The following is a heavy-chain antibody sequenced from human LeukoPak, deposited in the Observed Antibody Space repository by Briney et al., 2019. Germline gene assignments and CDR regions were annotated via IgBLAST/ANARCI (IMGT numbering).Heavy chain of an antibody. CDR1: GFTVSSNY. V-gene: IGHV3-66*01. CDR2: IYSGGST. CDR3: ARDPPDYGGNSGY. J-gene: IGHJ4*02. D-gene: IGHD4-23*01. Sequence: GGSLRLSCAASGFTVSSNYMSWVRQAPGNGLEWVSVIYSGGSTYYADSVKGRFTISRDNSKNTLYLQMNSLRAEDTAVYYCARDPPDYGGNSGYWGQGTLVTVSS.